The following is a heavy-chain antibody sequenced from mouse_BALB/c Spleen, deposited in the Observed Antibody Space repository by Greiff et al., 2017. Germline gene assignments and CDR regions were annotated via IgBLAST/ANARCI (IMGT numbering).Heavy chain of an antibody. CDR2: INPGRGIT. Sequence: VQLQQSGPELVKPGASVKMSCKASGYTFTDYYMKWVKQSHGKSLEWIGDINPGRGITNYNEKFKSKATLTLDTSSSTAYMQLSSLTSEDSAVYYCSRGGLRLRNYAMDYWGQGTSVTVSS. D-gene: IGHD1-2*01. CDR3: SRGGLRLRNYAMDY. CDR1: GYTFTDYY. J-gene: IGHJ4*01. V-gene: IGHV1-83*01.